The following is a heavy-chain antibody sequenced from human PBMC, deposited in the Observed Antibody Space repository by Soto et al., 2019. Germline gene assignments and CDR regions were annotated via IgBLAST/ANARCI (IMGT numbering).Heavy chain of an antibody. J-gene: IGHJ4*02. CDR2: ISSSSSYI. D-gene: IGHD2-15*01. CDR3: GRIADSVVAFDC. Sequence: EVQLVESGGGLVKPGGSLRLSCAASGFTFSSYSMNWVRQAPGKGLEWVSSISSSSSYIYYADSVKGRFTISRHNAKNSLYLQMNSLRAEDKGVYYCGRIADSVVAFDCWCQGTLVTLSS. CDR1: GFTFSSYS. V-gene: IGHV3-21*01.